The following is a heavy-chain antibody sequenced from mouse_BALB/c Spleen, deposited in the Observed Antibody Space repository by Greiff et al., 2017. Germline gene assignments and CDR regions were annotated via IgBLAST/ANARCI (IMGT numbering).Heavy chain of an antibody. J-gene: IGHJ3*01. CDR2: ISSGGGST. V-gene: IGHV5-12-1*01. D-gene: IGHD2-4*01. CDR3: ARELRGFAY. CDR1: GFAFSSYD. Sequence: DVKLVESGGGLVKPGGSLKLSCAASGFAFSSYDMSWVRQTPEKRLEWVAYISSGGGSTYYPDTVKGRFTISRDNAKNTLYLQMSSLKSEDTAMYYCARELRGFAYWGQGTLVTVSA.